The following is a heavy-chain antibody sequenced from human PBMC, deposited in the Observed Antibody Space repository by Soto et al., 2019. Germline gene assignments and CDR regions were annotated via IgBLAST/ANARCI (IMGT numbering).Heavy chain of an antibody. Sequence: GGSLRLSCAASGFTFSSYAMSWVRQAPGKGLEWVSAISGSGGSTYYADSVKGRFTIFRDNSKNTLYLQMNSLRAEDTAVYYCAKFSGVVVVAATRYFDYWGQGTLVTVSS. CDR3: AKFSGVVVVAATRYFDY. CDR2: ISGSGGST. V-gene: IGHV3-23*01. D-gene: IGHD2-15*01. CDR1: GFTFSSYA. J-gene: IGHJ4*02.